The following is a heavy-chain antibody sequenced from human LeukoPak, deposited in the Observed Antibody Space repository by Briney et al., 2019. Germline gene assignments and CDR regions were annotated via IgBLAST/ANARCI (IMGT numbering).Heavy chain of an antibody. J-gene: IGHJ4*02. V-gene: IGHV3-73*01. Sequence: PGGSLRLSCAASGFTFSGSAMHWVRQASGKALEWVGRIRSKANSYATAYAASVKGRFTISRDDSKNTAYLQMNSLKTEDTAVYYCTRLGHFWSGPYLNSYFDYWGQGTLVTVSS. CDR1: GFTFSGSA. D-gene: IGHD3-3*02. CDR3: TRLGHFWSGPYLNSYFDY. CDR2: IRSKANSYAT.